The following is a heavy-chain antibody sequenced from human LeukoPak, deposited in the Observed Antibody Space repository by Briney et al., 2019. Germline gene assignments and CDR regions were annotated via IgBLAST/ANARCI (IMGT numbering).Heavy chain of an antibody. J-gene: IGHJ4*02. Sequence: GASVKVSCKAAGGSFSNYIINWVRQAPGQGLEWMGRFIPVFGIPHYAQKFQGRVTITADKSTTTAYMELSSLRSEDTAIYYCARVGAYDGGYWGQGTLVTVSS. V-gene: IGHV1-69*02. CDR1: GGSFSNYI. D-gene: IGHD5-12*01. CDR2: FIPVFGIP. CDR3: ARVGAYDGGY.